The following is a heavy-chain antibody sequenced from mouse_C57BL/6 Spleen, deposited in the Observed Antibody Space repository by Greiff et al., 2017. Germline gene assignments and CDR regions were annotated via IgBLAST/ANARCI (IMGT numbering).Heavy chain of an antibody. CDR2: ISSGRSTI. Sequence: EVQLVESGGGLVKPGGSLKLSCAASGFTFSDYGMHWVRQAPGKGLEWVAYISSGRSTIYYADTLKGRFTISRDNAKNTLFLQMTSLGSEDTAMFYCASPPLLRWYFDVWGTGTTVTVSS. CDR3: ASPPLLRWYFDV. V-gene: IGHV5-17*01. D-gene: IGHD1-1*01. J-gene: IGHJ1*03. CDR1: GFTFSDYG.